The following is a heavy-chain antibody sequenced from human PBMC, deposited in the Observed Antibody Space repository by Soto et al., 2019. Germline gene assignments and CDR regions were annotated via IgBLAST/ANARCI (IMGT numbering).Heavy chain of an antibody. D-gene: IGHD1-26*01. CDR3: ARAVSGTTHPYHFEY. Sequence: PGESLKISCKGSGYTFTSCWIGWVRQVPGKGLEWMGIIYPGDSDTRYSPSFRGQVTISADRSITTAYLQWSSLQDSDSAMYYCARAVSGTTHPYHFEYWGQGTLVTVSS. CDR1: GYTFTSCW. J-gene: IGHJ4*02. CDR2: IYPGDSDT. V-gene: IGHV5-51*01.